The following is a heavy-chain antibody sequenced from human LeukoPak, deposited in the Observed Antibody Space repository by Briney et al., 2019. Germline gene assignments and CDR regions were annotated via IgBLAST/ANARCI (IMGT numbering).Heavy chain of an antibody. D-gene: IGHD3-22*01. CDR3: ASLPYYYDSTPYGDY. Sequence: PSETLSLTCAVYGGSFSGYYWSWIRQPPGKGLEWIGEINHSGSTNYNPSLKSRVTISVDTSKNQFSLKLSSVTAADTAVYYCASLPYYYDSTPYGDYWGQGTLVTVSS. V-gene: IGHV4-34*01. CDR2: INHSGST. J-gene: IGHJ4*02. CDR1: GGSFSGYY.